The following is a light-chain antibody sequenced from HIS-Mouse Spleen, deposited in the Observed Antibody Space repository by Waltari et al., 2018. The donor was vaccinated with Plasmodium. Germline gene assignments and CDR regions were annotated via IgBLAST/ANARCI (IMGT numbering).Light chain of an antibody. V-gene: IGLV3-21*03. CDR1: YLGSKS. Sequence: SYVLTQPPSVSVAPGKTARITCGGNYLGSKSVPWYPQKPGQAPRLVVYEESDRPPGIPERFSGSNSGNTATLTISRVEAGDEADYYCQVWDSSSDHVVFGGGTKLTVL. J-gene: IGLJ2*01. CDR3: QVWDSSSDHVV. CDR2: EES.